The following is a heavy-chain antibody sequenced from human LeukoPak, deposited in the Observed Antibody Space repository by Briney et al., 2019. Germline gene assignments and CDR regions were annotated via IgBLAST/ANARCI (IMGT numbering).Heavy chain of an antibody. J-gene: IGHJ4*02. CDR2: ISYDGSNK. CDR1: GFTFSSYG. Sequence: GRSLRLSCAASGFTFSSYGMHWVRQAPGKGLEWVAVISYDGSNKYHADSVKGRFTISRDNSKNTLYLQMNSLRAEDTAVYYCAKDRRLGELSFYYHYFDYWGQGTLVTVSS. CDR3: AKDRRLGELSFYYHYFDY. D-gene: IGHD3-16*02. V-gene: IGHV3-30*18.